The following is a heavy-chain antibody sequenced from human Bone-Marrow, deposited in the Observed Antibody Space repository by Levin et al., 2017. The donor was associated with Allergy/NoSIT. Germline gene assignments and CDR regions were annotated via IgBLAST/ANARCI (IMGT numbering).Heavy chain of an antibody. D-gene: IGHD3-16*01. CDR3: ARGGESYDSRETQDWYLDL. Sequence: GGSLRLSCVASGFTLSRYWMHWVRQAPGKGLVWVSHINTYGNSPNYADSVKGRFTISRDNAKNTLYLQMNNLRPEDTAVYFCARGGESYDSRETQDWYLDLWGRGTLLTVSA. V-gene: IGHV3-74*01. J-gene: IGHJ2*01. CDR2: INTYGNSP. CDR1: GFTLSRYW.